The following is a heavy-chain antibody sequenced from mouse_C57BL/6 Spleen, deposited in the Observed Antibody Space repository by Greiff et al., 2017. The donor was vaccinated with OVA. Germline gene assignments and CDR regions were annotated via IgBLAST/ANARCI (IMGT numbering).Heavy chain of an antibody. V-gene: IGHV1-22*01. CDR1: GYTFTDYN. J-gene: IGHJ3*01. D-gene: IGHD2-3*01. CDR2: INPNNGGT. CDR3: ARSTDGYYFWFAY. Sequence: VQLQQSGPELVKPGASVKMSCKASGYTFTDYNMHWVKQSHGKSLEWIGYINPNNGGTSYNQKFKGKATLTVNKSSSTAYMELRSLTSEDSAVYDCARSTDGYYFWFAYWGQGTLVTVSA.